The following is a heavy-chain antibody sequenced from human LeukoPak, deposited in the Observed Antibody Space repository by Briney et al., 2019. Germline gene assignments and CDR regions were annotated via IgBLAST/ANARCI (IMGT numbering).Heavy chain of an antibody. CDR2: IRYDGSNK. Sequence: PGGSLRLSCAASGFTFSSYGMHWVRQAPGKGLEWVAFIRYDGSNKYYADSVKGRFTISRDNSKNMLYLQMNSLRAEDTAVYYCAKDRMYSSGWPDYWGQGTLVTVSS. CDR3: AKDRMYSSGWPDY. J-gene: IGHJ4*02. CDR1: GFTFSSYG. V-gene: IGHV3-30*02. D-gene: IGHD6-19*01.